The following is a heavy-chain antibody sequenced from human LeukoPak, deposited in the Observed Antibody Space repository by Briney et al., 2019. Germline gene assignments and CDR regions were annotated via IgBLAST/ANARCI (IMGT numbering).Heavy chain of an antibody. Sequence: PGGSLRLSCAASGFTFDDYAMHWVRQAPGKGLEWVSGISWNSGSIGYADSVKGRFTISRDNAKNSLYLQMNSLRAEDTALYYCAKDIANYYGSGSQREYYYYYYGMDVWGQGTTVTVSS. CDR2: ISWNSGSI. CDR1: GFTFDDYA. CDR3: AKDIANYYGSGSQREYYYYYYGMDV. D-gene: IGHD3-10*01. V-gene: IGHV3-9*01. J-gene: IGHJ6*02.